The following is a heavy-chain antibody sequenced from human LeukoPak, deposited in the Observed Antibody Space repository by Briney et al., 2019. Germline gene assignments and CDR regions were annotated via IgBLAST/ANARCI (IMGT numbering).Heavy chain of an antibody. CDR2: ISGSGGST. CDR1: GFTFSSYA. Sequence: GGSLRLSCAASGFTFSSYAMSWVRQAPGKGLEWVSAISGSGGSTYYADSVKGRFTISRDNSKNTLYLQMNSLRAEDTAVYYCARDPWATMIVVVITTGYFDYWGQGTLVTVSS. V-gene: IGHV3-23*01. D-gene: IGHD3-22*01. CDR3: ARDPWATMIVVVITTGYFDY. J-gene: IGHJ4*02.